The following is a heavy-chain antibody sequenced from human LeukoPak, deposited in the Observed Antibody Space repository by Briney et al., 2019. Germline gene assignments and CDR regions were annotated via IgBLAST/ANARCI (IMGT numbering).Heavy chain of an antibody. J-gene: IGHJ4*02. CDR2: INPNSGGT. CDR1: GYTFTGYY. V-gene: IGHV1-2*02. Sequence: ASVKVSCKASGYTFTGYYMHWVRQAPGQGLEWMGWINPNSGGTNYAQKLQGRVTMARDTSISTAYMELSRLRSDDTAVYYCARDLGSGYSGYDFAYWGQGTLVTVSS. D-gene: IGHD5-12*01. CDR3: ARDLGSGYSGYDFAY.